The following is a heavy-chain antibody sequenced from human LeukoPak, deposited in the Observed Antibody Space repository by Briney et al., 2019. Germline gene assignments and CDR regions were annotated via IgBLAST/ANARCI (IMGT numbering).Heavy chain of an antibody. V-gene: IGHV4-34*01. D-gene: IGHD5-18*01. CDR3: ARGRLQLWSFPLPYNHYAIDV. Sequence: PSETLSLTCAVSGDSFSGYFWTWIRQPPGKGLEWIGESNHFGSTNYNPSLKRPVTISVDTSKKQFSLNVRSVTDADTAVYFCARGRLQLWSFPLPYNHYAIDVWGQGTTVTVSS. CDR2: SNHFGST. CDR1: GDSFSGYF. J-gene: IGHJ6*02.